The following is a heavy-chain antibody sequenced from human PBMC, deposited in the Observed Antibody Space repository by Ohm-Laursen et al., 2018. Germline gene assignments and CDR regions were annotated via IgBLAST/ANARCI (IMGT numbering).Heavy chain of an antibody. D-gene: IGHD3-22*01. CDR3: ARGYYDSRGSAFEI. V-gene: IGHV1-46*01. CDR1: GYIFTNYY. J-gene: IGHJ3*02. Sequence: ASVKVSCKASGYIFTNYYMHWVRQAPGQGLEWMGILNPTRGGTRTSLSQRFQDRVTMTRDTSASTAYMELSSLRSEDTAVYYCARGYYDSRGSAFEIWGQGTMVTVSS. CDR2: LNPTRGGTRT.